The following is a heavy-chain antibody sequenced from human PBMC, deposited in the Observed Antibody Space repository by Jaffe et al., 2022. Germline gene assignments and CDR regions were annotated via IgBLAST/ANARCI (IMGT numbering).Heavy chain of an antibody. Sequence: QVQLQESGPGLVKPSGTLSLTCAVSGGSISSSNWWSWIRQPPGKGLEWIGEIYHSGSTNYNPSLKSRVTISVDKSKNQFSLKLSSVTAADTAVYYCARRGAYYYDSSGYYLSPWGQGTLVTVSS. J-gene: IGHJ4*02. D-gene: IGHD3-22*01. V-gene: IGHV4-4*02. CDR1: GGSISSSNW. CDR3: ARRGAYYYDSSGYYLSP. CDR2: IYHSGST.